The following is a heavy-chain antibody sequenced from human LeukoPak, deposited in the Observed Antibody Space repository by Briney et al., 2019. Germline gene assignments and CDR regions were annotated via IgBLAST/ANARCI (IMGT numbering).Heavy chain of an antibody. V-gene: IGHV1-69*13. CDR2: IIPIFGTA. Sequence: ASVKVSCKASGGTFSSYAISWARQAPGQGLEWMGGIIPIFGTANYAQKFQGRVTITADESTSTAYMELSSLRSEDTAVYYCARDRGGGGYRPDYWGQGTLVTVSS. J-gene: IGHJ4*02. CDR3: ARDRGGGGYRPDY. CDR1: GGTFSSYA. D-gene: IGHD3-16*02.